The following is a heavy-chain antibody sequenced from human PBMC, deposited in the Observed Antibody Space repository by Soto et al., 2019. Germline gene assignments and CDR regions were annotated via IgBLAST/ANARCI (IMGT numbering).Heavy chain of an antibody. J-gene: IGHJ4*02. Sequence: GGSLRLSCAASGFTFSSYGMHWVRQAPGKGLEWVAVIWYDGSNKYYADSVKGRFTISRDNSKNTLYLQMNSLRAEDTAVYYCARDGTYFSFDYWGQGTLVTVSS. CDR2: IWYDGSNK. CDR1: GFTFSSYG. D-gene: IGHD1-26*01. V-gene: IGHV3-33*01. CDR3: ARDGTYFSFDY.